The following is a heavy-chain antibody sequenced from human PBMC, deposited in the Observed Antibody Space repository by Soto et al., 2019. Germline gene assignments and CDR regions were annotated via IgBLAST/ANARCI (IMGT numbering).Heavy chain of an antibody. CDR2: IVPIYRTA. V-gene: IGHV1-69*13. Sequence: SVRVSCKXSGGTFSSYRFNWVRQARGQGLEWLGGIVPIYRTADYAQKFQGRVTITADESTRTVYMELSSLKSQDTALYYCARDSGAKLSSSWGQGTLVTVSS. D-gene: IGHD6-13*01. J-gene: IGHJ4*02. CDR1: GGTFSSYR. CDR3: ARDSGAKLSSS.